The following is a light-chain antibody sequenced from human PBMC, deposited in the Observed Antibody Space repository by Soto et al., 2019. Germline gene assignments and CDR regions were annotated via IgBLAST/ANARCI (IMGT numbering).Light chain of an antibody. CDR2: GAS. J-gene: IGKJ4*01. CDR3: QQSGSSPLT. V-gene: IGKV3-15*01. CDR1: QNVGNN. Sequence: EIVMTQSPATLSVSPGERATLPCRASQNVGNNLVWYQQKPGQAPRVLIYGASTRAAGIPDRFSGSGSATDSTLTISRLEPEDFAIYFCQQSGSSPLTFGGGTKVDIK.